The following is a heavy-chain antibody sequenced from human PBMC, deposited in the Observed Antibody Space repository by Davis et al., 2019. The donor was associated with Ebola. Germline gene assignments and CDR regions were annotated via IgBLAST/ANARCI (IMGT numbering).Heavy chain of an antibody. V-gene: IGHV4-59*12. CDR1: GGSITTYF. CDR2: IHHSGSA. CDR3: ARDTRPCGGDCYDDTFDM. J-gene: IGHJ3*02. Sequence: PSETLSLTCTVSGGSITTYFWRWIRQPPGKGLEWVGYIHHSGSANSNPSLKSRVTFSIDTSKSQVSLKLTSVTAADTAVYYCARDTRPCGGDCYDDTFDMWGQGTMVIVSS. D-gene: IGHD2-21*01.